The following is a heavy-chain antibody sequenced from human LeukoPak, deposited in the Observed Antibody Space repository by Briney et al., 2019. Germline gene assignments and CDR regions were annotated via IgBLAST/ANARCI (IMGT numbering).Heavy chain of an antibody. CDR2: ISSSSSYI. Sequence: PGGSLRLSCGASGFTFGSDSMNWVPQGPGKGLERVSSISSSSSYIYYADSVKGRFTISRDNAKNSLYLQMNSLRAEDTAVYYCARDTSARNYFDYWGQGTLVTVSS. D-gene: IGHD2/OR15-2a*01. CDR1: GFTFGSDS. CDR3: ARDTSARNYFDY. V-gene: IGHV3-21*01. J-gene: IGHJ4*02.